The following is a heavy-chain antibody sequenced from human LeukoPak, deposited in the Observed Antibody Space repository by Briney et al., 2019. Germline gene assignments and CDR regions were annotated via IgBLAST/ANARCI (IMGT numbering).Heavy chain of an antibody. V-gene: IGHV4-59*04. CDR3: AGRSGYYTGPGFVDY. CDR1: GGSINNFY. D-gene: IGHD3-3*01. J-gene: IGHJ4*02. Sequence: PSETLSLTCTVSGGSINNFYWSWIRQPPGRGLEWIGYISHSGSTNYSPSLESRVSMSVDTSKNQFSLKLSSVTAADTAVYYCAGRSGYYTGPGFVDYWGQGTLVTVSS. CDR2: ISHSGST.